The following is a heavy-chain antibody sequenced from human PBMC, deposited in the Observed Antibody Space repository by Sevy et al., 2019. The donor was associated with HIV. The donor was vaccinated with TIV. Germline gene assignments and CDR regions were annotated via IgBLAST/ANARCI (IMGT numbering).Heavy chain of an antibody. CDR2: IWNDGSNK. Sequence: GGSLRLSCAASGFTFSNYGMHWVRQAPGKGLEWVAVIWNDGSNKYYADSVKGRFTISRDNSKNTLYLQMNSLRVEDTAVYFCARVGAFNDRSAKRDFDYWGQGTLVTVSS. CDR1: GFTFSNYG. V-gene: IGHV3-33*01. D-gene: IGHD3-22*01. J-gene: IGHJ4*02. CDR3: ARVGAFNDRSAKRDFDY.